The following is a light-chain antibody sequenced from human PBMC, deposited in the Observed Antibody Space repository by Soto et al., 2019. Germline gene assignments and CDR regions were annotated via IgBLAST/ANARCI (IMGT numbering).Light chain of an antibody. Sequence: EIALTQAPVTLSVSRGERATLSCRGSQSVSSSNLAWYQQKPGQAPRLLIYGASTRATGIPARFSGGGSGTEFTLTISSLQSEDFAVYYCQQYNNWPWTFGQGTKVDIK. CDR3: QQYNNWPWT. CDR1: QSVSSSN. V-gene: IGKV3-15*01. J-gene: IGKJ1*01. CDR2: GAS.